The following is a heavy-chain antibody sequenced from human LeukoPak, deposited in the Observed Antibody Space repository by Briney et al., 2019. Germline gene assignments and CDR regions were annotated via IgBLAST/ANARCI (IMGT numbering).Heavy chain of an antibody. CDR2: ISSSSSYI. D-gene: IGHD2-2*01. J-gene: IGHJ3*02. CDR3: ARPVVPAALDAFDI. CDR1: GFTFSSYS. V-gene: IGHV3-21*01. Sequence: GGSLRLSCAASGFTFSSYSMNWVRQAPGKGLEWVSSISSSSSYIYYADSVKGRFTISRDNAKNSLYLQMNSLRAEDTAVYYCARPVVPAALDAFDIWGQGTMVTVSS.